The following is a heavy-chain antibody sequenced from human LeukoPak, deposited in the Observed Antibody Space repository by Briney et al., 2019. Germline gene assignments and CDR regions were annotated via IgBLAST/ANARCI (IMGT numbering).Heavy chain of an antibody. V-gene: IGHV3-30*02. CDR2: IRYDGSNK. CDR3: AKQDPGYSSSWAPAFYYYYYMDV. Sequence: PGGSLRLSCAASGFTFSSYGMHWVRQAPGKGLEWVAFIRYDGSNKYYADSVKGRFTISRDNSKNTLYLQMNSLRAEDTAVYYCAKQDPGYSSSWAPAFYYYYYMDVWGKGTTVTISS. CDR1: GFTFSSYG. D-gene: IGHD6-13*01. J-gene: IGHJ6*03.